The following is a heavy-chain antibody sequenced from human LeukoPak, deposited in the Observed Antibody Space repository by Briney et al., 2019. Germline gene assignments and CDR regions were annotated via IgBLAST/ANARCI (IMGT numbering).Heavy chain of an antibody. CDR3: ARGANYYGSGNNWFDP. V-gene: IGHV1-69*01. J-gene: IGHJ5*02. Sequence: SVKVSCKASGGTFSSYAISWVRQAPGQGLEWMGGIIPIFGTANYAQKFQGRVTITADESTSTAYMELSSLRSEDTAAYYCARGANYYGSGNNWFDPWGQGTLVTVSS. CDR2: IIPIFGTA. CDR1: GGTFSSYA. D-gene: IGHD3-10*01.